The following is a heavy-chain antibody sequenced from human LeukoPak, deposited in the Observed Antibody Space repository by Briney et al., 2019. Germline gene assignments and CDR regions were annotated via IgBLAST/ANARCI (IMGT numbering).Heavy chain of an antibody. V-gene: IGHV3-48*01. CDR3: ARSLVSSGRRPCFDY. Sequence: PGGSLRLSCAASGFTFSSYSMNWVRQAPGKGLEWVSYISSSSSTIYYADSVKGRFTISRDNAKNSLYLQMNSLRAEDTAVYYCARSLVSSGRRPCFDYWGQGTLVTVSS. CDR1: GFTFSSYS. CDR2: ISSSSSTI. D-gene: IGHD6-19*01. J-gene: IGHJ4*02.